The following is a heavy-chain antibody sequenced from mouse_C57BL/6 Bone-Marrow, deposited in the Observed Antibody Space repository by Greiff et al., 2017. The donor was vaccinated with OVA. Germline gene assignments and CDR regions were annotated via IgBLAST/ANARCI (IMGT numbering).Heavy chain of an antibody. Sequence: VQLQQPGAELVMPGASVKLSCKASGYTFTSYWMHWVKQRPGHGLEWIGEIDPSDSYTNYNQKFKGKSTLTVDKSSSTAYMQLSSLTSEDSAVYYCARLGGKGYFDYWGQGTTLTVSS. D-gene: IGHD1-3*01. J-gene: IGHJ2*01. CDR3: ARLGGKGYFDY. CDR1: GYTFTSYW. V-gene: IGHV1-69*01. CDR2: IDPSDSYT.